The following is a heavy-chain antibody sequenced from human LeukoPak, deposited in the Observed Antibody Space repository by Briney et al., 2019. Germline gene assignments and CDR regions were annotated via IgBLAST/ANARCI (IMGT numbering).Heavy chain of an antibody. D-gene: IGHD3-9*01. V-gene: IGHV1-69*05. Sequence: GASVKVSCKASGGTFSSYAISWVRQAPGQGLEWMGGIIPIFGTANYAQKFQGRVTITTDESTSTAYMELSSLRSEDTAVYYCAREKAYYDILTGSLLGYWGQGTLVTVSS. CDR3: AREKAYYDILTGSLLGY. J-gene: IGHJ4*02. CDR1: GGTFSSYA. CDR2: IIPIFGTA.